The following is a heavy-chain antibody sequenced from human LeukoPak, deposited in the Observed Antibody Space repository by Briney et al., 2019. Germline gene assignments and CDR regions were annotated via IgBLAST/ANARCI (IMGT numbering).Heavy chain of an antibody. CDR3: AKQYTTGWYGWFDP. D-gene: IGHD6-19*01. V-gene: IGHV3-48*03. CDR2: ISSSGTTI. Sequence: PGGSLRLSCAATGVNFSSYEMNLVRPAPGTGLELVSSISSSGTTICYADSVKGRFTISRDNAKNSLYLQMNSLRAEDTAVYYCAKQYTTGWYGWFDPWGQGTLVTVSS. CDR1: GVNFSSYE. J-gene: IGHJ5*02.